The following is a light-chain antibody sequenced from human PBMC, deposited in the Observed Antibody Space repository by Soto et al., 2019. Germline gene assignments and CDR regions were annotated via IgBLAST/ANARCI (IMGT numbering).Light chain of an antibody. CDR1: SSDIGAYIY. CDR3: RSYGHSHNLI. Sequence: QSVLTQPPSTTGSPGQSVNIPCPGLSSDIGAYIYVCWSQQHPGKAPKRMISELGRRPTGCLERLSGYETGTTASLTLSRLQADDEANYYCRSYGHSHNLIFGTGTKVTVL. V-gene: IGLV2-8*01. CDR2: ELG. J-gene: IGLJ1*01.